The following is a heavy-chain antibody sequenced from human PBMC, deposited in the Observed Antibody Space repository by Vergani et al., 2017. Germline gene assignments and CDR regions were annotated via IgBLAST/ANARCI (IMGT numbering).Heavy chain of an antibody. Sequence: EVQLVQSGAEVKKPGESLRISCKESGYSFSSYWIGWVRQMPGKGLEWMGIFNPGDSDTRYSPSFQGQVTISADKSISTAYLQWSSLKASDTAMYYCARSTYYYGSGSYYAFDIWGQGTMVTVSS. CDR2: FNPGDSDT. V-gene: IGHV5-51*01. D-gene: IGHD3-10*01. J-gene: IGHJ3*02. CDR1: GYSFSSYW. CDR3: ARSTYYYGSGSYYAFDI.